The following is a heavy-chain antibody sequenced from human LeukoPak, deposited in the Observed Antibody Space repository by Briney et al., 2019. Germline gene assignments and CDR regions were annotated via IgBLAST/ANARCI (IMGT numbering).Heavy chain of an antibody. D-gene: IGHD3-16*01. V-gene: IGHV4-59*01. CDR3: ARDPSGEWDRFDP. J-gene: IGHJ5*02. CDR1: GGSISSYY. Sequence: SETLSLTXTVSGGSISSYYWSWIRQPPGKGLEWIGYIYYSGSTNYNPSLKSRVTISVDTSKNQFSLKLSSVTAADTAVYYCARDPSGEWDRFDPWGQGTLVTVSS. CDR2: IYYSGST.